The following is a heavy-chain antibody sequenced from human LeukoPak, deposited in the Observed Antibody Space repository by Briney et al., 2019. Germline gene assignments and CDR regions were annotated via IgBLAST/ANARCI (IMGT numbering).Heavy chain of an antibody. J-gene: IGHJ4*02. D-gene: IGHD3-22*01. CDR3: ARDGRIHYYDSSGFLDY. V-gene: IGHV1-18*01. Sequence: ASVKVSCKASGYTFTSYGIGWVRQAPGQGLEWMGWISAYNGNTNYAQKLQGRVTMTTDTSTSTAYMELRSLRSDDTAVYYCARDGRIHYYDSSGFLDYWGQGTLVTVSS. CDR2: ISAYNGNT. CDR1: GYTFTSYG.